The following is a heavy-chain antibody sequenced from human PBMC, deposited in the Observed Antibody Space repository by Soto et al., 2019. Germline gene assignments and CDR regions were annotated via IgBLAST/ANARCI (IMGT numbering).Heavy chain of an antibody. V-gene: IGHV1-69*01. CDR3: ARLGRHLADRPDGGWFDP. CDR2: IIPIFGTA. CDR1: GGTSSNYA. D-gene: IGHD6-6*01. Sequence: QVQLVQSGAEVKKPGSSVKVSCKASGGTSSNYAISWVRQAPGQGLEWMGGIIPIFGTANYAQKFQGRVTITADESTNTAHMELSSLSSEDTAVYYCARLGRHLADRPDGGWFDPWGQGTLVTVSS. J-gene: IGHJ5*02.